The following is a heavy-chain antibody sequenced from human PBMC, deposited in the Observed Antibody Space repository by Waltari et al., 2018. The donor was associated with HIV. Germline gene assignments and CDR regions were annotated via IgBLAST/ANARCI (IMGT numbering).Heavy chain of an antibody. J-gene: IGHJ3*02. Sequence: QLQLQESGPGLVKPSETLSLTCTVSGGSISSSSYYWGWIRQPPGKGLELIGSIYYSRGTYYYPSLKSRVTISVDTSKNQFSLKLSSVTAADTAVYYCARTSRGPSAFDIWGQVTMVTVSS. CDR3: ARTSRGPSAFDI. V-gene: IGHV4-39*01. CDR1: GGSISSSSYY. CDR2: IYYSRGT. D-gene: IGHD6-6*01.